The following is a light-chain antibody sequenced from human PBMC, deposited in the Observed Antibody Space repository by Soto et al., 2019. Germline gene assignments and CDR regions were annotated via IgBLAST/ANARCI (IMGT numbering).Light chain of an antibody. CDR1: QSVSSN. J-gene: IGKJ3*01. V-gene: IGKV3D-15*01. CDR3: QQYNNWPFT. Sequence: EIVMTQSPATLSVSPGERATLSCRASQSVSSNLAWYQQKPGQVPRLLIYGASTRATGIPARFSGSRSRTEFTLTLSSLQSEDFAVYYCQQYNNWPFTFGPGTKVDIK. CDR2: GAS.